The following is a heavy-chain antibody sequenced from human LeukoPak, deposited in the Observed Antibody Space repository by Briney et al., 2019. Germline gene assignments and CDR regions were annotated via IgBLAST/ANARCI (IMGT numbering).Heavy chain of an antibody. D-gene: IGHD3-10*01. CDR1: GGSISSGGYS. CDR2: IYHSGCT. J-gene: IGHJ3*02. CDR3: ARAFHYYGSGSYYLGAFDI. V-gene: IGHV4-30-2*01. Sequence: PSQTLSLTCAVSGGSISSGGYSWSWIRQPPGKGLEWIGYIYHSGCTYYNPSLKSRVTISVDRSKNQFSLKLSSVTAADTAVYYCARAFHYYGSGSYYLGAFDIWGQGTMVTVSS.